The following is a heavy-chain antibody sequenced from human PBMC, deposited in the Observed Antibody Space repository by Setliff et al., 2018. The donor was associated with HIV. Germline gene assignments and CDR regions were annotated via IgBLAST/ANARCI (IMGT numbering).Heavy chain of an antibody. CDR1: GYTFANHG. D-gene: IGHD1-26*01. J-gene: IGHJ6*02. Sequence: GASVKVSCKTSGYTFANHGVNWVRQAPGQGLEWMGWISSYTGDTNSAQKLQGRVTLTTDTSTTTVYMDLRSLTSDDTAVYYCARDRNRGDSWSFGMDVWGQGTTVTVSS. V-gene: IGHV1-18*01. CDR2: ISSYTGDT. CDR3: ARDRNRGDSWSFGMDV.